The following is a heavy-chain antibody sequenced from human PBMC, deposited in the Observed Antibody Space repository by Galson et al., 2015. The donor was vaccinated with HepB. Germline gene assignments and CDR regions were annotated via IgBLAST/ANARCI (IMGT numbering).Heavy chain of an antibody. D-gene: IGHD4-17*01. CDR1: GFTFSAYS. Sequence: SLRLSCAASGFTFSAYSMDWVRQAPGKGLEWVSSIRSSSSHSYYADSVKGRFTISRDNAKKLLYLQMNSLRAEDTAVYYCARGGFDIDYGDFNGDPSVDVWGKGTTVTVSS. CDR2: IRSSSSHS. J-gene: IGHJ6*04. V-gene: IGHV3-21*01. CDR3: ARGGFDIDYGDFNGDPSVDV.